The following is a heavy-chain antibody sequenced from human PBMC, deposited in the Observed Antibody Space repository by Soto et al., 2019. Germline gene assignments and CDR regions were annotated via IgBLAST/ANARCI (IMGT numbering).Heavy chain of an antibody. V-gene: IGHV4-34*01. Sequence: PSGCLSLTCALYGGCCRGYYWSWIRKHPGKGLEWIGEINHSGSTNYNPSLKSRVTISVDTSKNQFSLKLSSVTAADTAVYYCARGGLARYEVFAQSAFDIWGQGTMVTLS. CDR1: GGCCRGYY. D-gene: IGHD3-16*01. J-gene: IGHJ3*02. CDR3: ARGGLARYEVFAQSAFDI. CDR2: INHSGST.